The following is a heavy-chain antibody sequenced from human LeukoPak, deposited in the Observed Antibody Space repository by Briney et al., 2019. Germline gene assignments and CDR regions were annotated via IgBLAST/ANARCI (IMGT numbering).Heavy chain of an antibody. CDR3: ARGVQLHP. CDR2: IKQDGSEK. D-gene: IGHD1-1*01. J-gene: IGHJ5*02. V-gene: IGHV3-7*04. Sequence: PGGSLRLSCAASGFSFSSNWMGWVRQAPGKGLEWVANIKQDGSEKHYVDSVKGRFTISRDNAKNSLYLQMNSLRAEDTAVYYCARGVQLHPWGQGTLVTVSS. CDR1: GFSFSSNW.